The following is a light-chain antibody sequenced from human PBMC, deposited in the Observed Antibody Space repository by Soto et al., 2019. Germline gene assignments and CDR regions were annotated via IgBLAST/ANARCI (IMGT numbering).Light chain of an antibody. V-gene: IGKV3D-15*01. CDR2: GAS. CDR1: QSIGSD. Sequence: EIVLTQSPATLSVSPGETVTLSCRASQSIGSDLGWYQQKPGQAPRLLIYGASTRATGVPARFSGSGSGTEFTLTITRPQSEDFAVYYCQQYGRWPPITFGGGARIEIK. CDR3: QQYGRWPPIT. J-gene: IGKJ4*01.